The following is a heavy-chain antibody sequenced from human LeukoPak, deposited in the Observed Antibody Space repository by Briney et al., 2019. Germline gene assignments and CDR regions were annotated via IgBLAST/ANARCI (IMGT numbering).Heavy chain of an antibody. Sequence: ASVKVSCKASGYTFTGYYMHWVRQAPGQGLEWMGWINPNSGNTGYAQKFQGRVTITRNTSISTAYMELSRLRSDDTAVYYCARLGYSSSSVYWGQGTLVTVSS. CDR1: GYTFTGYY. CDR2: INPNSGNT. D-gene: IGHD6-6*01. J-gene: IGHJ4*02. V-gene: IGHV1-8*03. CDR3: ARLGYSSSSVY.